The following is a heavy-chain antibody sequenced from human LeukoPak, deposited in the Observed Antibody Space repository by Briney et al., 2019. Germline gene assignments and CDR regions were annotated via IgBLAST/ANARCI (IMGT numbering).Heavy chain of an antibody. CDR3: ARDSRGYSYASGG. CDR2: ISSSGSSI. D-gene: IGHD5-18*01. Sequence: GGSLRLSCAASGFTFSDYYMSWIRQAPGKGLEWVSYISSSGSSIYYADSVKGRFTISRDNAKNSLYLQMNSLRAEGTAVYYCARDSRGYSYASGGWGQGTLVTVSS. V-gene: IGHV3-11*01. J-gene: IGHJ4*02. CDR1: GFTFSDYY.